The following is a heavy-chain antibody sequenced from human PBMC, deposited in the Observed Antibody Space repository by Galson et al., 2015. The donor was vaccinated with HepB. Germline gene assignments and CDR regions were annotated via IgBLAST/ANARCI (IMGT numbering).Heavy chain of an antibody. V-gene: IGHV3-30-3*01. CDR2: ISYDGSNK. Sequence: SLRLSCAASGFTFSSYAMHWVRQAPGKGLEWVAVISYDGSNKYYADSVKGRFTISRDNSKNTLYLQMNSLRAEDTAVYYCARNYYDSSGYYPGCFQHWGQGTLVTVSS. CDR3: ARNYYDSSGYYPGCFQH. CDR1: GFTFSSYA. D-gene: IGHD3-22*01. J-gene: IGHJ1*01.